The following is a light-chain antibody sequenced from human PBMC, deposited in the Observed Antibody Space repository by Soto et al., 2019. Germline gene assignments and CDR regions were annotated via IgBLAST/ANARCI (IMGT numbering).Light chain of an antibody. Sequence: EIVLTQSPGTLALSPGEGATLSCRASQSVSKYLAWYQQKPGQAPRLLIYGASSRATGIPDSFSGSGSGTDVTLTISRLEPEDFAVYYYQQYGGSPQAFVQGTKVEIK. J-gene: IGKJ1*01. V-gene: IGKV3-20*01. CDR1: QSVSKY. CDR2: GAS. CDR3: QQYGGSPQA.